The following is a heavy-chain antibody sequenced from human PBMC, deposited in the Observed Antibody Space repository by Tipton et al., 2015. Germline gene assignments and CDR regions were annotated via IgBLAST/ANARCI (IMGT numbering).Heavy chain of an antibody. CDR2: INPRGGTI. D-gene: IGHD1-26*01. CDR1: GYTFITYN. Sequence: QVQLGQSGAEVKKPGASVRVSCKASGYTFITYNMHWVRQAPGQGLEWMGFINPRGGTIPNTQSFQGGVTLTRDTSTSTVYMELTSLRSEDTAMYYCVRGGAVSGQRTPFDYWGQGTLVTVSS. V-gene: IGHV1-46*03. J-gene: IGHJ4*02. CDR3: VRGGAVSGQRTPFDY.